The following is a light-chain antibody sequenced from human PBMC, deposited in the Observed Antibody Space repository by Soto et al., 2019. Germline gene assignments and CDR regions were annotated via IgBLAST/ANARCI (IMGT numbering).Light chain of an antibody. J-gene: IGLJ1*01. CDR3: CSYTSSNTYV. V-gene: IGLV2-14*01. CDR1: SSDIGGHKY. CDR2: EVS. Sequence: QSALTQPASVSGSPGQSITISCTGTSSDIGGHKYVSWYQQHPGRAPQLIISEVSDRPSGVSNRFSGSKSGNTASLTVSGLQPEDEADYYCCSYTSSNTYVFGTGTKLTVL.